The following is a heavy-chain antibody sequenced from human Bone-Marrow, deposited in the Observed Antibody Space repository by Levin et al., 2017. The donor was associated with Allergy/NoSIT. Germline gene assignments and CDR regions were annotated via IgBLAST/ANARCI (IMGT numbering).Heavy chain of an antibody. V-gene: IGHV4-38-2*02. CDR3: ARDPGRGYSLDY. CDR1: GYSISSGYY. D-gene: IGHD5-24*01. J-gene: IGHJ4*02. CDR2: IYYRGGT. Sequence: SETLSLTCGVSGYSISSGYYWGWIRQPPGKGLEWIGSIYYRGGTYYNPSLRSRVTISVDTSKNQFSLKLSSVTAADTAVYFCARDPGRGYSLDYWGQGTLVTVSS.